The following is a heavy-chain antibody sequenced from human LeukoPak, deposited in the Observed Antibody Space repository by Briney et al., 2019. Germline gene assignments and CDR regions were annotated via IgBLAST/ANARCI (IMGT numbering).Heavy chain of an antibody. J-gene: IGHJ4*02. Sequence: GGTLRLSCEASGFTFSDYYMTWMRQAPGKGLEWVSYISGSGTDILYADSVEGRFTMSRDNAKNSLYLQMNSLRTEDTAVYYCTRDPRVLDYWGQGTLVTVSS. CDR1: GFTFSDYY. CDR3: TRDPRVLDY. CDR2: ISGSGTDI. D-gene: IGHD3-10*01. V-gene: IGHV3-11*04.